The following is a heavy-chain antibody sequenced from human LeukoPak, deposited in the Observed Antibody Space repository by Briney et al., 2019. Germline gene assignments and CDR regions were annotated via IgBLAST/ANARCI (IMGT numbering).Heavy chain of an antibody. CDR2: ISYDGSNK. CDR1: GFTFSSYG. J-gene: IGHJ3*01. CDR3: AKSPWSSSSVAFDV. D-gene: IGHD6-6*01. Sequence: GGSLRLSCAASGFTFSSYGMHWVRQAPGKGLEWVAVISYDGSNKYYADSVKGRFTISRDNSKNTLYLQMNSLRAEDTAVYYCAKSPWSSSSVAFDVWGQGTMVTVSP. V-gene: IGHV3-30*18.